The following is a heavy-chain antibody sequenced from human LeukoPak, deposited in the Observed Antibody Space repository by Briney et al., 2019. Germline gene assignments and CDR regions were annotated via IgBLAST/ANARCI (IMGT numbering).Heavy chain of an antibody. CDR1: GASISSYY. D-gene: IGHD5-18*01. Sequence: KSSETLSLTCTVSGASISSYYWSWIRQPAGKGLEWIGRVYNSGSTNYNPSLKSRVTMSVDTSKNQFSLRLNSVTAADTAVYYCVRGTAMGPPIWGQGTMVTVSS. CDR2: VYNSGST. V-gene: IGHV4-4*07. J-gene: IGHJ3*02. CDR3: VRGTAMGPPI.